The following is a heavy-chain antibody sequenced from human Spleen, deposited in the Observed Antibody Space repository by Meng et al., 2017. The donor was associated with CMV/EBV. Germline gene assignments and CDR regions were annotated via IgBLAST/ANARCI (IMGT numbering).Heavy chain of an antibody. J-gene: IGHJ6*02. V-gene: IGHV3-53*05. D-gene: IGHD2-21*01. Sequence: GESLKISCAASGFTVSSNYMSWVRQAPGKGLEWVSVIYSGGSAYYADSVKGRFTISRDNSKNTLYLQMNSVRAEDTAVYYCARPYGVYYYYGMDVWGQGTTVTVSS. CDR3: ARPYGVYYYYGMDV. CDR1: GFTVSSNY. CDR2: IYSGGSA.